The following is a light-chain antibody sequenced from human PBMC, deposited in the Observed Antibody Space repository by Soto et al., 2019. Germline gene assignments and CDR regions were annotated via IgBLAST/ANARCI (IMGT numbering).Light chain of an antibody. Sequence: ILMTQSPATLSVSPGERATLSCRASQSISNNLAWYQQKPGQAPRLLIYDASTRATGIPARFSGSVSGTEFTLTISGLQSEDFAVYSCQQYNNWPPWTFGQGTKVEIK. CDR1: QSISNN. CDR3: QQYNNWPPWT. V-gene: IGKV3-15*01. J-gene: IGKJ1*01. CDR2: DAS.